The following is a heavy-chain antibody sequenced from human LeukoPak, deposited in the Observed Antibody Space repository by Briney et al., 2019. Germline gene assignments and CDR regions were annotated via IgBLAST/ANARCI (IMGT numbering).Heavy chain of an antibody. CDR2: ISDGGGFT. Sequence: PGGSLRLSCVASGFTFTTCAMSWVRQAPGMGLEWVAVISDGGGFTYYADSVKGRFTISRDNSKNTVYLQMNSLRVEDTAVYYCAKAVTASTVTSPFDFWGQGTLVTVSS. CDR3: AKAVTASTVTSPFDF. V-gene: IGHV3-23*01. CDR1: GFTFTTCA. D-gene: IGHD4-17*01. J-gene: IGHJ4*02.